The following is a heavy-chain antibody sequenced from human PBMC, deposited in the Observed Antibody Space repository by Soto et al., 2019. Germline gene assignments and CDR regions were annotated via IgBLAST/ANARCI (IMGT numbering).Heavy chain of an antibody. V-gene: IGHV4-59*08. CDR2: IYYIGST. CDR3: ARLGGYYQACDS. D-gene: IGHD3-22*01. Sequence: QVQLQESGPGLVKPSETLSLTCTVSGGSISPYYWSWIRQPPGKGLEWIGYIYYIGSTTYNPSLKRRVNISVETSQNQFSINLRIAKAANTPAYYCARLGGYYQACDSWGQGTLVTVSS. J-gene: IGHJ4*02. CDR1: GGSISPYY.